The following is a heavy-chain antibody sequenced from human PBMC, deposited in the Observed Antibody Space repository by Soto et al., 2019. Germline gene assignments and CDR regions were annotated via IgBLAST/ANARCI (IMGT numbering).Heavy chain of an antibody. CDR1: GGTFSSYA. CDR2: IIPIFGTA. Sequence: SVKVSCKASGGTFSSYAISWVRQAPGQGLEWMGGIIPIFGTANYAQKFQGRVTITADKSMSTAYMELSSLRSEDTAVYYCARVGSSGYYYSLDYWGQGTLVTVS. CDR3: ARVGSSGYYYSLDY. J-gene: IGHJ4*02. D-gene: IGHD3-22*01. V-gene: IGHV1-69*06.